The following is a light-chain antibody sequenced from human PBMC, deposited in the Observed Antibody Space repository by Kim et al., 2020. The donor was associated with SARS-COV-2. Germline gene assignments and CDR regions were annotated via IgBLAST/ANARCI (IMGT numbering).Light chain of an antibody. CDR2: GAS. CDR1: QSVNY. Sequence: WSPGERAILSCRASQSVNYLAWYQQKPGQAPRLLIYGASARATGIPDRFSGGGSGTDFTLTITRLEPEDFAVYYCQQYGKSPPLIFGGGTKVDMK. J-gene: IGKJ4*01. CDR3: QQYGKSPPLI. V-gene: IGKV3-20*01.